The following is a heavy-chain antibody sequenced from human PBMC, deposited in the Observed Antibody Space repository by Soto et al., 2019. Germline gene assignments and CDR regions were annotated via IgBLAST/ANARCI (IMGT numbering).Heavy chain of an antibody. Sequence: PXETLSLTCSVSGGSISSSAYYWGWIRQPPGKGLEWIGTISYRGSTYYNPSLRSRLTMSVDTSKNQFSLKVRSVTAADTAVYYCARHPPSIGVVTALLSYFDNWGQGTLVTVSS. D-gene: IGHD2-21*02. CDR1: GGSISSSAYY. CDR3: ARHPPSIGVVTALLSYFDN. V-gene: IGHV4-39*01. CDR2: ISYRGST. J-gene: IGHJ4*02.